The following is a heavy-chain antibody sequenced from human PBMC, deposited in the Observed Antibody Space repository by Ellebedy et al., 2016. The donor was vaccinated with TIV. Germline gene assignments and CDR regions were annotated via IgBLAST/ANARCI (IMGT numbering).Heavy chain of an antibody. D-gene: IGHD1-14*01. J-gene: IGHJ4*02. V-gene: IGHV1-2*02. Sequence: ASVKVSCKASGYTFTDYYIHWVRQAPGQGLDWMGWINPNSGGTKYAQKFQGRVTMTRDTSISAAYLEMSRLRSDDTAVYSCARQPDMQGRGLDYWGQGTLVTVSS. CDR3: ARQPDMQGRGLDY. CDR2: INPNSGGT. CDR1: GYTFTDYY.